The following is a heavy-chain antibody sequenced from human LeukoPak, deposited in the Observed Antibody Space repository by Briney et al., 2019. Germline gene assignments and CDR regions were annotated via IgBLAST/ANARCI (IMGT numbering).Heavy chain of an antibody. CDR1: GFTFSSYA. Sequence: GGSLRLSCAASGFTFSSYAMSWVRQAPGKGLEWVSAISGSGGSTYYADSVKGRFTISRDNSKNTLYLQMNSLRAEDTAVYYCAKKSIVGGHYYYYMDVWGKGTTVTVSS. V-gene: IGHV3-23*01. D-gene: IGHD2/OR15-2a*01. CDR2: ISGSGGST. CDR3: AKKSIVGGHYYYYMDV. J-gene: IGHJ6*03.